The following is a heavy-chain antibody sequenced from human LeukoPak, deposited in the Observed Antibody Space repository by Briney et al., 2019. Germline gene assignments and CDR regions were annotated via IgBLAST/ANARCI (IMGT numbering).Heavy chain of an antibody. CDR3: ARERGSYHGNDY. Sequence: GASVKVSCKASGYTFTGYYMHWVRQAPGQGLEWMGRINPNNGGTNCAQKFQGRVTMTGDTSISTAYMELSSLRSDDTAVYYCARERGSYHGNDYWGQGTLVTVSS. CDR1: GYTFTGYY. D-gene: IGHD3-10*01. V-gene: IGHV1-2*06. J-gene: IGHJ4*02. CDR2: INPNNGGT.